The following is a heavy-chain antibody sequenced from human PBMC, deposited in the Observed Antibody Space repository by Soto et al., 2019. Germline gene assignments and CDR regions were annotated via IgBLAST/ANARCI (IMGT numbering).Heavy chain of an antibody. J-gene: IGHJ4*02. CDR2: ITSGGGRM. CDR1: GFTFSSYA. Sequence: VQLLESGGGLEHPGGSLRLSCAASGFTFSSYAMGWVRQAPGKGLEWVSAITSGGGRMYYADSVKGRFTISRDNSKNTLYLQMNSLRAEDTAVFYCAKAPHASDYAGRGFDFWGQGTLVTVSS. V-gene: IGHV3-23*01. CDR3: AKAPHASDYAGRGFDF. D-gene: IGHD5-12*01.